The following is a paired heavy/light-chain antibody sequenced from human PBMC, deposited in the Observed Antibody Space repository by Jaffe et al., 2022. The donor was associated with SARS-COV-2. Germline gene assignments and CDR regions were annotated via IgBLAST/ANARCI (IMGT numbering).Light chain of an antibody. CDR3: QQYGGSPLT. V-gene: IGKV3-20*01. CDR2: RAF. CDR1: QSVNANY. J-gene: IGKJ4*01. Sequence: EIMLTQSPDTLSLSPGERATLSCRASQSVNANYIAWYQQKPGQAPRLLIHRAFSRAAGIPDRFSGSGSGTEFTLAISRLEPEDFAVYYCQQYGGSPLTFGGGTRVEIK.
Heavy chain of an antibody. CDR3: ARVSVLVRWLQSYFFDY. J-gene: IGHJ4*02. Sequence: QVQLQESGPGLVQPSETLSLTCTVSDYSISSGYYWGWIRQSPGKGLEWIGHVFHTGSTDYNPSLKSRLTMSVDTSKNQFSLRLSSVTAADSAVYYCARVSVLVRWLQSYFFDYWGQGILVTVSS. D-gene: IGHD2-21*01. CDR2: VFHTGST. V-gene: IGHV4-38-2*02. CDR1: DYSISSGYY.